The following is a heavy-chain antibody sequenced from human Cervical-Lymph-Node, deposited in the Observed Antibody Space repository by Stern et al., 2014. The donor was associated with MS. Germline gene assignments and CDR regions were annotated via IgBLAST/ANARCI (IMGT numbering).Heavy chain of an antibody. CDR1: GYKFSIYW. D-gene: IGHD1-14*01. J-gene: IGHJ4*02. CDR2: IYPGDSET. CDR3: ARQTTAWASDV. V-gene: IGHV5-51*01. Sequence: EVQLVESGAELIRPGGSLKISCKGSGYKFSIYWIAWVRQMPGKGLEWMGIIYPGDSETRCSPSFQGQVTMSADKSTSTAYLQWSSLNASDTAMYFCARQTTAWASDVWGQGTLVTVSS.